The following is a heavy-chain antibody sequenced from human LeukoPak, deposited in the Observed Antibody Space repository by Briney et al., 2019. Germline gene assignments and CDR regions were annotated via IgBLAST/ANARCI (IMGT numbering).Heavy chain of an antibody. D-gene: IGHD4-23*01. Sequence: GGSLRLSCTGSGFTLSDYYINWVRQAPGKGLEWVSQISKTGSTKYYSDSVQGRFTISRDNVKNSVSLQMKSLSAEDAAVYYCAREDYGGTNFDYWGQGALVAVSS. J-gene: IGHJ4*02. CDR3: AREDYGGTNFDY. CDR1: GFTLSDYY. V-gene: IGHV3-11*01. CDR2: ISKTGSTK.